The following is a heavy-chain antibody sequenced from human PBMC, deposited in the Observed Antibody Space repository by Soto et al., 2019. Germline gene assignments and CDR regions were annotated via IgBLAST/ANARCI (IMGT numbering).Heavy chain of an antibody. CDR2: IKSKIDGGTT. Sequence: EVQVVDSGGGLVSPGGSLRLSCVASGFTFGNAWINWVRQAPGKGLEWVGRIKSKIDGGTTDFAAPAKGRFAISRDDSKHSAYMQMNSLKIEDTAVYYCTTDYYIDMPIVRFDYSGHGTLVTVSS. V-gene: IGHV3-15*07. CDR3: TTDYYIDMPIVRFDY. CDR1: GFTFGNAW. D-gene: IGHD3-9*01. J-gene: IGHJ4*01.